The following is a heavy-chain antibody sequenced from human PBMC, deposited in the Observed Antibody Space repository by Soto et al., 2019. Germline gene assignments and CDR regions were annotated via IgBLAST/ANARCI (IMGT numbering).Heavy chain of an antibody. CDR3: ARGGVDYYDSSGYYFSPYYFDY. CDR2: IYHSGST. D-gene: IGHD3-22*01. J-gene: IGHJ4*02. Sequence: QLQLQESGSGLVKPSQTLSLTCAVSGGSISSGGYSWSWIRQPPGKGLEWIGYIYHSGSTYYNPSLKSRVTISVDRSKNQFSLKLSSVTAADRAVYYCARGGVDYYDSSGYYFSPYYFDYWGQGTLVTVSS. V-gene: IGHV4-30-2*01. CDR1: GGSISSGGYS.